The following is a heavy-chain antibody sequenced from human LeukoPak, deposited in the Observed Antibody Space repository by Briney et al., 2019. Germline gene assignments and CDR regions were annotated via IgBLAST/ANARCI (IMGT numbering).Heavy chain of an antibody. V-gene: IGHV3-23*01. D-gene: IGHD6-19*01. CDR1: GFTFSSYA. J-gene: IGHJ5*02. CDR3: TKGQYSSGPTHNWFDP. CDR2: ISGSGGST. Sequence: GGSLRLSCAASGFTFSSYAMSWVRQAPGKGLEWVSAISGSGGSTYYADSVKGRFTISRDNSKNTLYLQMNSLRAEDTAVYYCTKGQYSSGPTHNWFDPWGQGLLVTVSS.